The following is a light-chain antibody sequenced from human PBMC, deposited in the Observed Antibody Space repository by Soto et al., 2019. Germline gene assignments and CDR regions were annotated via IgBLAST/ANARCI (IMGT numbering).Light chain of an antibody. CDR3: QTWGTGPWF. Sequence: QSVLTQSPSASASLGASVKLTCTLSTEHSRYDIAWLQQQPEKGPRYLMKVYSDGGHSKGGDIPDRFSGSSSGTERYLTISSLQSEDEADYYCQTWGTGPWFFGGGTKLTVL. V-gene: IGLV4-69*01. CDR2: VYSDGGH. J-gene: IGLJ3*02. CDR1: TEHSRYD.